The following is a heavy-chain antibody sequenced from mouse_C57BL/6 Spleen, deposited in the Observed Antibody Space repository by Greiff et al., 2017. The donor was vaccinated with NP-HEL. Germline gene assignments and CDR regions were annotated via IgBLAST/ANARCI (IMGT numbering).Heavy chain of an antibody. CDR3: TREGYDYDGTGYFDV. J-gene: IGHJ1*03. CDR2: ISSGGDYI. V-gene: IGHV5-9-1*02. CDR1: GFTFSSYA. D-gene: IGHD2-4*01. Sequence: EVKLVESGEGLVKPGGSLKLSCAASGFTFSSYAMSWVRQTPEKRLEWVAYISSGGDYIYYADTVKGRFTISRDNARNTLYLQRSSLKSEDTAMYYCTREGYDYDGTGYFDVWGTGTTVTVSS.